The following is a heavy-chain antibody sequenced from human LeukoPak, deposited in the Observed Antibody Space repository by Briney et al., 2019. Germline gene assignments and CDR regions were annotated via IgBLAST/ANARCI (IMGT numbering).Heavy chain of an antibody. J-gene: IGHJ4*02. CDR1: GFTFSSYG. V-gene: IGHV3-30*18. D-gene: IGHD6-19*01. CDR3: AKPPPLAVAVAGTGVDY. CDR2: ISYDGSNK. Sequence: GGSLRLSCAASGFTFSSYGMHWVRQAPGKGLEWVAVISYDGSNKYYADSVKGRFTISRDNSKNTLYLQMNSLRAEDTAVYYCAKPPPLAVAVAGTGVDYWGQGTLVTVSS.